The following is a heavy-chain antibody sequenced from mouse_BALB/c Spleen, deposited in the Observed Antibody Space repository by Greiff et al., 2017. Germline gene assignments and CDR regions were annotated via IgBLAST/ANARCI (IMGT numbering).Heavy chain of an antibody. D-gene: IGHD1-2*01. CDR1: GFTFTDYY. CDR3: ARDSLLRDYFDY. Sequence: DVKLVESGGGLVQPGGSLRLSCATSGFTFTDYYMSWVRQPPGKALEWLGFIRNKANGYTTEYSASVKGRFTISRDNSQSILYLQMNTLRAEDSATYYCARDSLLRDYFDYWGQGTTLTVSS. V-gene: IGHV7-3*02. CDR2: IRNKANGYTT. J-gene: IGHJ2*01.